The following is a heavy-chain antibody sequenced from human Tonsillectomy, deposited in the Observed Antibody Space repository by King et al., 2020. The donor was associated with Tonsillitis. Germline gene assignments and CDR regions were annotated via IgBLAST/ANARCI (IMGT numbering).Heavy chain of an antibody. CDR3: ARSHYSASYNWLDP. D-gene: IGHD6-6*01. CDR2: INPKSGDT. Sequence: QLVQSAAEVKKPGASVKVSCKASGYPFTAHYMHWVRQAPGQGLEWMGWINPKSGDTKSTPRFQGRVTMTTDSSVRTVYIEVSSLTSDDTAVYYCARSHYSASYNWLDPWGPGTQVTVSS. CDR1: GYPFTAHY. J-gene: IGHJ5*02. V-gene: IGHV1-2*02.